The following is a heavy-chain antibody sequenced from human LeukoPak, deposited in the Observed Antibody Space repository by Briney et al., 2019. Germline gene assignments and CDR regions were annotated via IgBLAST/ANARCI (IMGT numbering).Heavy chain of an antibody. CDR1: GGSISSYY. D-gene: IGHD2-15*01. CDR2: IYYSGST. Sequence: SETLSLTCTVSGGSISSYYWSWIRQPPGKGLEWIGYIYYSGSTNYNPSLKSRVTISVDTSKNQFSLKLSSVTAADTAVYYCARSEDGNCSGGSCYAGVSVDVWGQGTTVTVSS. V-gene: IGHV4-59*01. CDR3: ARSEDGNCSGGSCYAGVSVDV. J-gene: IGHJ6*02.